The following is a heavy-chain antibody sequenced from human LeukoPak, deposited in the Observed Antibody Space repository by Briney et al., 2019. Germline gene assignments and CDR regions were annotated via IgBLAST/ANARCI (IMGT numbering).Heavy chain of an antibody. Sequence: GGSLRLSCAASGFTFSSYSMNWVRQAPGKGLEWVSSISSSSSYIYYADSVKGRFTISRDNAKNSLYLQMNSLRAEDTAVYYCAREGYCSSTSCYWQGYYYYYMDVWGKGTTVTISS. J-gene: IGHJ6*03. V-gene: IGHV3-21*01. CDR3: AREGYCSSTSCYWQGYYYYYMDV. CDR1: GFTFSSYS. D-gene: IGHD2-2*01. CDR2: ISSSSSYI.